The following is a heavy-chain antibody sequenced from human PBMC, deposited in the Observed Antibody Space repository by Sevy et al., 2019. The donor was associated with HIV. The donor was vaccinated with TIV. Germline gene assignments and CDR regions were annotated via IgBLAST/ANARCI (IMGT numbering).Heavy chain of an antibody. D-gene: IGHD1-26*01. CDR2: ISYDGSNK. J-gene: IGHJ6*02. V-gene: IGHV3-30-3*01. CDR3: ARDAQWEILQIYYYYYGMDV. Sequence: GGSLRLSCAASGFTFSSYAMHWVRQAPDKGLEWVAVISYDGSNKYYADSVKGRFTISRDNSKNTLYLQMNSLRAEDTAVYYCARDAQWEILQIYYYYYGMDVWGQGTTVTVSS. CDR1: GFTFSSYA.